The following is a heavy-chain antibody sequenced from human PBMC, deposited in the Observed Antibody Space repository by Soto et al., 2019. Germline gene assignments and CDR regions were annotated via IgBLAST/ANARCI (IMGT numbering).Heavy chain of an antibody. CDR3: ATSAGIVVTGINHYYYGMNV. D-gene: IGHD6-19*01. J-gene: IGHJ6*02. Sequence: ASVKVSCKASGYTFTSYGISWVRQAPGQGLERMGWISAYNGNTNYAQKLQGRVTMTTDTSTSTAYMELRSLTAEDTAIYYCATSAGIVVTGINHYYYGMNVWGQGTTVTVSS. CDR2: ISAYNGNT. V-gene: IGHV1-18*01. CDR1: GYTFTSYG.